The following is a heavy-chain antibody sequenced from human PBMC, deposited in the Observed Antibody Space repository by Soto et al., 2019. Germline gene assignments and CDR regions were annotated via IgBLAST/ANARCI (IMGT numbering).Heavy chain of an antibody. J-gene: IGHJ6*02. Sequence: QVQLQQWGAGLLKPSETLSLTCAVYGGSFSGYYWSWIRQPPGKGLEWIGEINHSGSTNYNPSLKSRVTISVDTSKNQFSLNLSSVTAADTAVYYCAMTRVVVAANRWDYYYYGMDVWGQGTTVTVSS. CDR2: INHSGST. D-gene: IGHD2-15*01. CDR1: GGSFSGYY. CDR3: AMTRVVVAANRWDYYYYGMDV. V-gene: IGHV4-34*01.